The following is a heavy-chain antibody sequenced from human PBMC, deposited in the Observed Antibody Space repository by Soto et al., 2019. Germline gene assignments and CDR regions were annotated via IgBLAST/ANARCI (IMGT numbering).Heavy chain of an antibody. D-gene: IGHD1-1*01. Sequence: QVQLQQWGAGLLKPSETLSLTCAVYGGSFSGYYWSWIRQPPGKGLEWIGEINHSGSTNYNPSLKRRVTISVDTSKNQFPLKLSLVTGADPAVYYCAKLERRFRWFDPWGQGTLVTVSS. CDR3: AKLERRFRWFDP. J-gene: IGHJ5*02. V-gene: IGHV4-34*01. CDR2: INHSGST. CDR1: GGSFSGYY.